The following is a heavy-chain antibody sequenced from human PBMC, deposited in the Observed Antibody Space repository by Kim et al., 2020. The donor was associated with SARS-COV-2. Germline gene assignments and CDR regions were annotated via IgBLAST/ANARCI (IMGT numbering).Heavy chain of an antibody. Sequence: ASVKVSCKVSGYTLTELSMHWVRQAPGKGLEWMGGIDTEDGETICAQKFQGRVTMTEDTSTDTAYMELSSLRSEDTAVYYCATGSITIFGVVPSYGMDVWGQGTTVTVSS. D-gene: IGHD3-3*01. CDR1: GYTLTELS. CDR2: IDTEDGET. V-gene: IGHV1-24*01. J-gene: IGHJ6*02. CDR3: ATGSITIFGVVPSYGMDV.